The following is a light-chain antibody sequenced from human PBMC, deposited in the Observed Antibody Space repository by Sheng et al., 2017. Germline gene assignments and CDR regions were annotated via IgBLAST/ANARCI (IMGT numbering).Light chain of an antibody. CDR2: KAS. CDR1: QSVRNW. V-gene: IGKV1-5*03. Sequence: DIQMTQSPSTLSASEGDRVSITCRASQSVRNWLAWYQQKPGKAPKLLIYKASTLQSGVPSRFSGSGSGTDFTLTISGLQPDDFATYYCQQYDSEITFGQGTRLEI. CDR3: QQYDSEIT. J-gene: IGKJ5*01.